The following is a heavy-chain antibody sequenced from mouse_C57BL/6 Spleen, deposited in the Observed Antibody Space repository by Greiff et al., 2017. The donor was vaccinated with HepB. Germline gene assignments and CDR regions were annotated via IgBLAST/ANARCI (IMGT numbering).Heavy chain of an antibody. D-gene: IGHD2-4*01. CDR1: GYTFTSYW. J-gene: IGHJ2*01. Sequence: VQLQQPGAELVRPGSSVKLSCKASGYTFTSYWMHWVKQRPIQGLEWIGNIDPSDSETHYNQKFKDKATLTVDKSSSTAYMQLSSLTSEDSAVYYCARWYDYDVSFDYWGQGTTLTVSS. CDR2: IDPSDSET. CDR3: ARWYDYDVSFDY. V-gene: IGHV1-52*01.